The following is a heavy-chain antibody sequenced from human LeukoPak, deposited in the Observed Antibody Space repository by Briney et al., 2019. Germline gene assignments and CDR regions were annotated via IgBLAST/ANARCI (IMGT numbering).Heavy chain of an antibody. CDR1: GFTFSSYG. CDR3: ARDGDIVATIVGAIKD. CDR2: SYDRSDN. Sequence: GGSLRLSCVISGFTFSSYGIHWVRQAPGKGPEWVASYDRSDNYYTDSVRGRFSISRDNSKNTLYLQMNSLRAEDTAVYYCARDGDIVATIVGAIKDWGQGTLVTVSS. D-gene: IGHD5-12*01. J-gene: IGHJ4*02. V-gene: IGHV3-30*03.